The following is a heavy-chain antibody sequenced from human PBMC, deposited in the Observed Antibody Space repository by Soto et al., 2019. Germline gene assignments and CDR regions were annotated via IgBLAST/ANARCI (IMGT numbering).Heavy chain of an antibody. J-gene: IGHJ4*02. CDR2: IRNKASRYTT. CDR3: ARAYSTSWLGTNIDF. Sequence: PGGSLRLSCAVSGFTFSDHYMDWVRQAPGKGLEWVGRIRNKASRYTTEYAASVKGRFSISRDDSQNSLYLQMSSLKTEDTAMYYCARAYSTSWLGTNIDFSGLGTLVTVST. CDR1: GFTFSDHY. D-gene: IGHD6-13*01. V-gene: IGHV3-72*01.